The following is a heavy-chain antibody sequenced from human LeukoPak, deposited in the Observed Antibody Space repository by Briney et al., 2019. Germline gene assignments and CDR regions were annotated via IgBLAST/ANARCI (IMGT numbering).Heavy chain of an antibody. CDR1: EFTFSSFS. V-gene: IGHV3-48*02. J-gene: IGHJ4*02. CDR2: ISVSSNTI. Sequence: PGGSLRLSCAASEFTFSSFSMNWVRQAPVKGLEWISYISVSSNTISYADSVKGRFTISRDNAKNSLFLQMNSLRDEDTSVYYCVREGNFRLDYWGQGTLVTVSS. CDR3: VREGNFRLDY. D-gene: IGHD1-7*01.